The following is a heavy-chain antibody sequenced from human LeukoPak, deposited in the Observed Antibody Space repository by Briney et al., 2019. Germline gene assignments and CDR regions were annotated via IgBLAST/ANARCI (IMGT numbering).Heavy chain of an antibody. Sequence: GGSLRLSCAASGFTFSSYAMSWVRQAPGKGLEWVSAISGSGGSTYYADSVKGRFTISRDNSKNTLYLQMNSLRAEDTAVYYCTREGCGATSCYTNDYWGQGTLVTVSS. J-gene: IGHJ4*02. D-gene: IGHD2-2*02. CDR1: GFTFSSYA. CDR3: TREGCGATSCYTNDY. CDR2: ISGSGGST. V-gene: IGHV3-23*01.